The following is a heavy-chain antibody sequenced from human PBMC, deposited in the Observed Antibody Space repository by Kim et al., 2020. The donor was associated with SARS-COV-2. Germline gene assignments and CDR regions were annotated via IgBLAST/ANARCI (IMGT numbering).Heavy chain of an antibody. Sequence: RITSAARSAKGRSTTSRDNAKNTLYLQMNSLRAEDTAVYYCARGRSGFDPWGQGTLVTVSS. V-gene: IGHV3-74*01. D-gene: IGHD3-3*01. J-gene: IGHJ5*02. CDR2: RIT. CDR3: ARGRSGFDP.